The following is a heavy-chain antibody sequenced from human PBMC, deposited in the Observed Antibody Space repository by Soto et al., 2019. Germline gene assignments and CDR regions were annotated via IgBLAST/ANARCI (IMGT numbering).Heavy chain of an antibody. Sequence: PSETLSLTCSVSGGFISNYYWTWIRQSPGKGLEWISYVYNSGSTKYNPSLKSRVSISIDTSKNQFSLKLSSVTAADTAVYYCARGGVVVVSYALDAWGQGTTVTVSS. CDR3: ARGGVVVVSYALDA. CDR2: VYNSGST. J-gene: IGHJ6*02. D-gene: IGHD2-21*01. CDR1: GGFISNYY. V-gene: IGHV4-59*01.